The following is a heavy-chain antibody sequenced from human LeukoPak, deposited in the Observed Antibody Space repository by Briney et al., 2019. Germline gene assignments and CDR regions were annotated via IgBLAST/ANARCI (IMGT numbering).Heavy chain of an antibody. V-gene: IGHV4-61*02. J-gene: IGHJ4*02. Sequence: SQTLSLTCTVSGGSISSGSYYWSWIRQPAGKGLEWIGRIYTSGSTNYNPSLKSRVTISVDTSKNQFSLKLSSVTAADTAVYYCARGTGYSSSWPIDYWGRGTLVTVSS. CDR1: GGSISSGSYY. D-gene: IGHD6-13*01. CDR2: IYTSGST. CDR3: ARGTGYSSSWPIDY.